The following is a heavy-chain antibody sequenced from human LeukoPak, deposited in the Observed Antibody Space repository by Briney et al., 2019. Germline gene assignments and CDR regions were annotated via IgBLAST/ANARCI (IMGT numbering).Heavy chain of an antibody. CDR3: TTRLVWFGESLWSSARDDY. CDR1: GFTFSNAW. D-gene: IGHD3-10*01. J-gene: IGHJ4*02. V-gene: IGHV3-15*01. CDR2: IKSKTDGGTT. Sequence: GGSLRLSCAASGFTFSNAWMSWVRQAPRKGLEWVGRIKSKTDGGTTDYAAPVKGRFTISRDDSKNTLYLQMNSLKTEDTAVYYCTTRLVWFGESLWSSARDDYWGQGTLVTVSS.